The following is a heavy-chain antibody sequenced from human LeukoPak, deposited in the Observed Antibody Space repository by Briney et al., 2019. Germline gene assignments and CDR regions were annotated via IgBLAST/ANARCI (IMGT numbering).Heavy chain of an antibody. CDR3: ARDYDY. CDR1: GFTFSSYA. V-gene: IGHV3-30-3*01. CDR2: MSYDGSKK. Sequence: GGSLRLSCAASGFTFSSYAMHWVRQAPGKGLDWVAVMSYDGSKKYYADSVRGRFTISRDNSKNTLYLQMNSLRAEDTAVYYCARDYDYWGQGTLVTVSS. J-gene: IGHJ4*02.